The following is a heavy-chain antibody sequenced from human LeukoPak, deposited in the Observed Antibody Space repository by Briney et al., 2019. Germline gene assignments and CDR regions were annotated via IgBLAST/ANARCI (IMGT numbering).Heavy chain of an antibody. CDR1: GFTFSSYG. V-gene: IGHV3-30*18. Sequence: QPGRSLRLSCAASGFTFSSYGMHWVRQAPGKGLEWVAVISYDGSNKYYADSVKGRFTISRDNSKNTLYLQMNSLRAEDTAVYYCAKDQKYCSGGSCPPYYFDYWGQGTLVTVSS. CDR3: AKDQKYCSGGSCPPYYFDY. CDR2: ISYDGSNK. J-gene: IGHJ4*02. D-gene: IGHD2-15*01.